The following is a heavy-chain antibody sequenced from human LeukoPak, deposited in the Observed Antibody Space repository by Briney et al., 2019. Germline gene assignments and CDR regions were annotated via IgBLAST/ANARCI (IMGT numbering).Heavy chain of an antibody. Sequence: GGSLRLSCAASGFTFSSYAMGWVRQAPGKGLEWVSAITASGGNTYYADSVKGRFTISRDNSKNTQYLQVNSLRAEDTAVYYCAKGNGYSYGRYYFDYWGQGTLVTVSS. CDR3: AKGNGYSYGRYYFDY. CDR1: GFTFSSYA. J-gene: IGHJ4*02. D-gene: IGHD5-18*01. V-gene: IGHV3-23*01. CDR2: ITASGGNT.